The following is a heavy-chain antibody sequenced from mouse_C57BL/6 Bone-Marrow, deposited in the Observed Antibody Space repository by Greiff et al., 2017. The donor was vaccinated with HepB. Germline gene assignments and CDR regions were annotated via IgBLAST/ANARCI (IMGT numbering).Heavy chain of an antibody. V-gene: IGHV1-50*01. CDR2: IDPSDSYT. Sequence: VQLQQPGAELVKPGASVKLSCKASGYTFTSYWMQWVKQRPGQGLEWIGEIDPSDSYTNYNQKFKGKATLTVDTSSSTAYMQLSSLTSEDSAVYYCARYPYYGSSYRYFDVWGTGTTVTVSS. J-gene: IGHJ1*03. CDR1: GYTFTSYW. CDR3: ARYPYYGSSYRYFDV. D-gene: IGHD1-1*01.